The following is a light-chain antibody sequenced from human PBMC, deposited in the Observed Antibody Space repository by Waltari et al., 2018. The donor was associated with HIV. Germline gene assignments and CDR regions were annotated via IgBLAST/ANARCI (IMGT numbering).Light chain of an antibody. J-gene: IGLJ1*01. CDR2: DVS. CDR3: CSYAGSYPYV. V-gene: IGLV2-11*01. CDR1: SSDVGGYNY. Sequence: QSALTQPRSVSGSPGQSVTISCTGTSSDVGGYNYVSWYQQHPGKALKLMIYDVSKRPSGVPDRFSGSKSGNTASLTISGLQAEDEADYYCCSYAGSYPYVFGTGTKVTVL.